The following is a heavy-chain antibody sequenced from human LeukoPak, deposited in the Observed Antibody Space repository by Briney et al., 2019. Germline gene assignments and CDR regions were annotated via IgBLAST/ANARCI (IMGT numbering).Heavy chain of an antibody. CDR3: ARDRYYYDSSGYYLSPPDAFDI. Sequence: GGSLRLSCAASGFTFSSYSMNWVRQAPGKGLEWVSSISSSSGYIYYADSLKGRFTISRDNAKNSLYLQMNSLRAEDTAVYYCARDRYYYDSSGYYLSPPDAFDIWGQGTMVTVSS. CDR2: ISSSSGYI. V-gene: IGHV3-21*01. J-gene: IGHJ3*02. D-gene: IGHD3-22*01. CDR1: GFTFSSYS.